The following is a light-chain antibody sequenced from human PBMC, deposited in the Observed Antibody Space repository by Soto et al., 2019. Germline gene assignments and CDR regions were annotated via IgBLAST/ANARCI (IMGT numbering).Light chain of an antibody. CDR3: GSYRISSLLGV. Sequence: QSALTQPASVSGSPGQSITISCTGTSSDVGGYNYVSWYQQHPGKAPKLMIYDVSHRPSGVSNRFSGSKSGNTASLTISGLQAEDEADYYCGSYRISSLLGVFGGGTKVTVL. V-gene: IGLV2-14*03. J-gene: IGLJ2*01. CDR2: DVS. CDR1: SSDVGGYNY.